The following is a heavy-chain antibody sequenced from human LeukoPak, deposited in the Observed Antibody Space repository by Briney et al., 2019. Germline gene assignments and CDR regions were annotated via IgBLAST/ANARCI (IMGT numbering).Heavy chain of an antibody. J-gene: IGHJ4*02. CDR3: AKFGSSGLQGY. V-gene: IGHV3-30*02. CDR2: IRNDGNNI. Sequence: GGSLRLSCAASGFSFSSFGMHWVRQAPGKGLEWVAFIRNDGNNIRYADSVKGRFTISRDNSRNTLYLQMNSLKSEDTAVYYCAKFGSSGLQGYWGQGTLVTVSS. D-gene: IGHD6-6*01. CDR1: GFSFSSFG.